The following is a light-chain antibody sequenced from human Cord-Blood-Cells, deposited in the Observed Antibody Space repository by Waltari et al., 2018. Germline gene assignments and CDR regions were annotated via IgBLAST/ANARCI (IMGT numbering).Light chain of an antibody. CDR3: CSYAGSSTL. Sequence: QSALTQPASVSGSPGQSITISCTGTSSDVGSSNLVSWSQQHPGKAPKLMIYEGSKRPSGVSNRFSGSKSGNTASLTSSGLQAEDEADYYCCSYAGSSTLFGGGTKLTVL. CDR2: EGS. J-gene: IGLJ2*01. CDR1: SSDVGSSNL. V-gene: IGLV2-23*01.